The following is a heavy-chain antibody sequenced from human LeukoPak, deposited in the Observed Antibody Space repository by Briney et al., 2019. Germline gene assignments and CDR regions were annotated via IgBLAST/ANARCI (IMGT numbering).Heavy chain of an antibody. CDR1: GFTSSSYA. Sequence: GGSLRLSCAASGFTSSSYAMTWVRQAPGKGLEWVSSISSSGGSTYYADSVRGRFTISRDNSKNTLYLQMNSLRAEDTAIYYCAKDKSYSIDYWGQGTLVTVSS. J-gene: IGHJ4*02. CDR2: ISSSGGST. V-gene: IGHV3-23*01. D-gene: IGHD3-10*01. CDR3: AKDKSYSIDY.